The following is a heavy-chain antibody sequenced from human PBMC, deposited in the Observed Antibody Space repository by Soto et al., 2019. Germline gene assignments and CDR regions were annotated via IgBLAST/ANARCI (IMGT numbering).Heavy chain of an antibody. CDR2: INHSGST. J-gene: IGHJ6*02. CDR3: ARGVYCSSTSCYWGMDV. D-gene: IGHD2-2*01. Sequence: PSETLSLTCAIYCVSFTGYYWSWMRQPPGKGLEWIGEINHSGSTNYNPSLKSRVTISVDTSKNQFSLKLSSVTAADTAVYYCARGVYCSSTSCYWGMDVWGQGTTVS. CDR1: CVSFTGYY. V-gene: IGHV4-34*01.